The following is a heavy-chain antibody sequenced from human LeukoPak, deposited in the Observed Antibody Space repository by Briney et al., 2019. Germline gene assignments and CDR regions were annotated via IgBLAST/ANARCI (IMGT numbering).Heavy chain of an antibody. Sequence: GGSLRLSCAPSGFTFSNYAMDWVRQAPGKGLEWVSAITGTGENTYYADSVKGRFTISRDNSKNTLYLQMNSLRAEDTAVYYCAKDLSRIMITFGGVIVSAQFDYWGQGTLVTVSS. V-gene: IGHV3-23*01. CDR1: GFTFSNYA. CDR2: ITGTGENT. J-gene: IGHJ4*02. CDR3: AKDLSRIMITFGGVIVSAQFDY. D-gene: IGHD3-16*02.